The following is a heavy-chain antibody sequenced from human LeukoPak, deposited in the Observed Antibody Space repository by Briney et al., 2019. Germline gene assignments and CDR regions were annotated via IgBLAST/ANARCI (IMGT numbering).Heavy chain of an antibody. CDR2: ISSSSSYI. CDR3: ARDLVPYGDYSPPDY. V-gene: IGHV3-21*01. J-gene: IGHJ4*02. CDR1: GFTFASYS. Sequence: GRSPRLSCAASGFTFASYSMNWVRHAPGEGLEWVSSISSSSSYIYYADSVKGRFTISRDNAKNSLYLQMNSLRAEDTAVYYCARDLVPYGDYSPPDYWGQGTLVTVSS. D-gene: IGHD4-17*01.